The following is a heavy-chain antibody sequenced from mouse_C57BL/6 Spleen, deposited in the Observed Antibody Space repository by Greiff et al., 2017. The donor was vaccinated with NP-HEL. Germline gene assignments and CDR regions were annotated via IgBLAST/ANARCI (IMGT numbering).Heavy chain of an antibody. CDR1: GFTFSNYW. CDR3: TGKDDYDGFAY. J-gene: IGHJ3*01. Sequence: EVKLEESGGGLVQPGGSMKLSCVASGFTFSNYWMNWVRQSPEKGLEWVAQIRLKSDNYATHYAESVKGRFTISRDDSKSSVYLQMNNLRAEDTGIYYCTGKDDYDGFAYWGQGTLVTVSA. D-gene: IGHD2-4*01. CDR2: IRLKSDNYAT. V-gene: IGHV6-3*01.